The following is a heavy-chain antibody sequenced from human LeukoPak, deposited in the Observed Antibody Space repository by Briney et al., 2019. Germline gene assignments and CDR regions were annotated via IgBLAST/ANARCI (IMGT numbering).Heavy chain of an antibody. CDR2: ISSSSSYI. V-gene: IGHV3-21*01. CDR1: GFTFSSYS. CDR3: ARGIAAAGTDY. D-gene: IGHD6-13*01. J-gene: IGHJ4*02. Sequence: GGSPRLSCAASGFTFSSYSMNWVRQAPGKGLEWVSSISSSSSYIYYADSVKGRFTISRDNAKNSLYLQMNSLRAEDTAVYYRARGIAAAGTDYWGQGTLVTVSS.